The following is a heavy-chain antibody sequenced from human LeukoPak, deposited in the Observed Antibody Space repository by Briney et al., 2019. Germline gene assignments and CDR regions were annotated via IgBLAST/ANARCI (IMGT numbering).Heavy chain of an antibody. V-gene: IGHV4-31*03. CDR1: GGSISSGGYY. Sequence: SQTLSLTCTVSGGSISSGGYYWSWIRQHPGKGLEWIAYVHNNGATYYKPSLKSRVTISVDTSKNQFSLKVSSVTAADTAVYFCARVTMVGIQEDYFDYWGQGTLVTVSS. D-gene: IGHD3-10*02. CDR3: ARVTMVGIQEDYFDY. CDR2: VHNNGAT. J-gene: IGHJ4*02.